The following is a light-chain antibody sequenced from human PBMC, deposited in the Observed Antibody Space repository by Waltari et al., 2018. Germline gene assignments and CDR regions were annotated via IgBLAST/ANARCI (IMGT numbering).Light chain of an antibody. CDR2: GAS. V-gene: IGKV3-20*01. CDR1: QSVTKNY. CDR3: QQYGTSTLT. Sequence: EIVLTQSPGTLSLSPGERAPLSCRASQSVTKNYLAWYQQKPAQAPRTLIYGASSSVTGIPDRFSGSGSGTDFTLTSSRLDPEDFAVYYCQQYGTSTLTFGGGTKVEIK. J-gene: IGKJ4*02.